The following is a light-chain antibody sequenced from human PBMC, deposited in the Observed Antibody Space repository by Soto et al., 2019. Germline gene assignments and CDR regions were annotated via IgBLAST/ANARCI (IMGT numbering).Light chain of an antibody. V-gene: IGLV2-14*01. J-gene: IGLJ2*01. CDR2: DVS. Sequence: QSALTQPASVSGSPGQSITISCTGTSSDVGGYNYVSWYQQHPGKAPKLIIYDVSNRPSGVSNRFSGSKSGNTASLTISGLQAEDEAEYYCSSYTSSSTRVVFGGGTKLTVL. CDR1: SSDVGGYNY. CDR3: SSYTSSSTRVV.